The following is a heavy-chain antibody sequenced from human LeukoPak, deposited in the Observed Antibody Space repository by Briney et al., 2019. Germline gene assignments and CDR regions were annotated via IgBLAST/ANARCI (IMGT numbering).Heavy chain of an antibody. CDR1: GFTFSSYW. V-gene: IGHV3-7*01. CDR2: IKQDGSEK. D-gene: IGHD3-22*01. J-gene: IGHJ4*02. Sequence: PGGSLRLSCAASGFTFSSYWMSWVRQAPGKGLEWVANIKQDGSEKYYVDSVKGRFTISRDNAKNSLYLQTNSLRAEDTAVYYCARMGYYYDSSGWEAYWGQGTLVTVSS. CDR3: ARMGYYYDSSGWEAY.